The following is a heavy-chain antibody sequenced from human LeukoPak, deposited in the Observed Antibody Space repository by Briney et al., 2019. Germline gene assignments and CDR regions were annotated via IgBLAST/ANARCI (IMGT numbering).Heavy chain of an antibody. CDR2: IYTSGST. CDR1: GGSISSGSYY. V-gene: IGHV4-61*02. J-gene: IGHJ3*02. CDR3: ARARSSGYDPHDAFDI. D-gene: IGHD5-12*01. Sequence: PSETLSLTCTVSGGSISSGSYYWSWIRQPAGKGLEWIGRIYTSGSTNYNPSLKSRVTISVDTSKNQFSLKLSSVTAADTAVYYCARARSSGYDPHDAFDIWGQGTMVTVSS.